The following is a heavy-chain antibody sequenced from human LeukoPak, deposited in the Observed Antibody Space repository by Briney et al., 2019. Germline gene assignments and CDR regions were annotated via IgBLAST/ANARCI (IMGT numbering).Heavy chain of an antibody. Sequence: SETLSLTCTVSGGSISSYYWSWIRQPPGKGLGWIGYIYYSGSTNYNPSLKSRVTISVDTSKNQFSLKLSSVTAADTAVYYCARPMVRGVIDAFDIWGQGTMVTVSS. CDR2: IYYSGST. D-gene: IGHD3-10*01. CDR1: GGSISSYY. J-gene: IGHJ3*02. V-gene: IGHV4-59*01. CDR3: ARPMVRGVIDAFDI.